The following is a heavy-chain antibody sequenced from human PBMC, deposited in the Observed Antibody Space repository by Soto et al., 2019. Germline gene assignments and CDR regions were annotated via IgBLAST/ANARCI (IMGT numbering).Heavy chain of an antibody. J-gene: IGHJ3*02. V-gene: IGHV3-9*01. D-gene: IGHD6-19*01. Sequence: GGSLRLSCAASGFTFDDYAMHWVRQAPGKGLEWVSGISWNSGSIGYADSVKGRLTISRDNAKNSLYLQMNSLRAEDTALYYCAKALAIAVAGTGAFDIWGQGTMVTVSS. CDR1: GFTFDDYA. CDR3: AKALAIAVAGTGAFDI. CDR2: ISWNSGSI.